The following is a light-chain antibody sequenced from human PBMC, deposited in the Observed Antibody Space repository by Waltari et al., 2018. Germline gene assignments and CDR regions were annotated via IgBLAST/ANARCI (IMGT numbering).Light chain of an antibody. CDR3: QQYHNWPPWT. J-gene: IGKJ1*01. V-gene: IGKV3-15*01. CDR1: QSISSN. Sequence: ELVMTQSPATLSVSPGEGATLSCRARQSISSNLAWYQQKPGQTPRLLLYGASTRAGGVPARFSGSASGTEFTLTISSLQSEDLAVYYCQQYHNWPPWTFGQGTKVEI. CDR2: GAS.